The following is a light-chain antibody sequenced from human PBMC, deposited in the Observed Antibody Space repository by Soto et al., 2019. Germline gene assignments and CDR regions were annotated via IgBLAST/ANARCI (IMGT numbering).Light chain of an antibody. CDR2: DAS. CDR3: QQRSNWPRGT. Sequence: EIVLTQSPGTLSSFPGESATLSCSASQSVSSNFAWYQQKPGQAPRLLIYDASNRATGIPARFSGSGSGTDFTLTISSLEPEDFAVYYCQQRSNWPRGTFGQGTKVDI. CDR1: QSVSSN. V-gene: IGKV3-11*01. J-gene: IGKJ1*01.